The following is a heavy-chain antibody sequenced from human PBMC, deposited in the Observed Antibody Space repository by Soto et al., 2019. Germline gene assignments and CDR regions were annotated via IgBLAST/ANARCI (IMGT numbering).Heavy chain of an antibody. CDR1: GFTFSSYS. Sequence: GESLKISCAASGFTFSSYSMNWVRQAPGKGLEWVSSISSSSSYIYYADSVKGRFTISRDNAKNSLYLQMNSLRAEDTAVYYCARDGDAYCGGDCYSAFDIWGQGTMVTVSS. J-gene: IGHJ3*02. CDR2: ISSSSSYI. V-gene: IGHV3-21*01. CDR3: ARDGDAYCGGDCYSAFDI. D-gene: IGHD2-21*01.